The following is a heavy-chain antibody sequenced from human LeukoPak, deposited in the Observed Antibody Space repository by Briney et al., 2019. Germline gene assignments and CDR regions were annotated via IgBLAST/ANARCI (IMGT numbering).Heavy chain of an antibody. J-gene: IGHJ4*02. CDR3: ARSDYKYYFDY. CDR1: GGSISSSSYY. D-gene: IGHD4-11*01. Sequence: SETLSLTRTVSGGSISSSSYYWSWIRQPPGKGLEWIGSIYYSGSTYYNPSLKSRVTISVNTSKNQFSLKLSSVTAADTAVYYCARSDYKYYFDYWGQGTLVTVSS. V-gene: IGHV4-39*07. CDR2: IYYSGST.